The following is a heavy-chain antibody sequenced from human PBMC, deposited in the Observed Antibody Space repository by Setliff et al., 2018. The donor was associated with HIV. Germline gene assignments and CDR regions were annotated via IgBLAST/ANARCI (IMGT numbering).Heavy chain of an antibody. V-gene: IGHV7-4-1*02. CDR2: INTNTGNP. CDR1: EYSFSSYA. Sequence: AASVKVSCKASEYSFSSYAMNWVRQAPGQGLEWMGWINTNTGNPTYAQGSTGRFVFSLDTSVTTAYLQISSLKAEDTAVYYCTRGHYDLLTGDPPFDYWGQGTLVTVSS. J-gene: IGHJ4*02. CDR3: TRGHYDLLTGDPPFDY. D-gene: IGHD3-9*01.